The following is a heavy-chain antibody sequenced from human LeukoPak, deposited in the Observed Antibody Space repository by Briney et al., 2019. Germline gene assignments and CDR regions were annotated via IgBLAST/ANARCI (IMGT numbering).Heavy chain of an antibody. CDR3: ARVSRWLQLLDAFDI. CDR1: GGSISSGDYY. Sequence: PSQTLSLTCTVSGGSISSGDYYWSWLRQPPGKGLEWIGYIYYSGSTYYNPSLKSRVTISVDTSKNQFSLKLSSVTAADTAVYYCARVSRWLQLLDAFDIWGQGTMVTVSS. J-gene: IGHJ3*02. D-gene: IGHD5-24*01. V-gene: IGHV4-30-4*01. CDR2: IYYSGST.